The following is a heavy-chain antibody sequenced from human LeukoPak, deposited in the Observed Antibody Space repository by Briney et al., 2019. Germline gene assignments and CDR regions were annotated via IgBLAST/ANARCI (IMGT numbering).Heavy chain of an antibody. CDR1: GGSISSSSYY. CDR3: ARGHDSSGYYRNDY. CDR2: INHSGST. J-gene: IGHJ4*02. V-gene: IGHV4-39*07. Sequence: SETLSLTCTVSGGSISSSSYYWGWIRQPPGKGLEWIGEINHSGSTNYNPSLKSRVTISVDTPKNQFSLKLSSVTAADTAVYYCARGHDSSGYYRNDYWGQGTLVTVSS. D-gene: IGHD3-22*01.